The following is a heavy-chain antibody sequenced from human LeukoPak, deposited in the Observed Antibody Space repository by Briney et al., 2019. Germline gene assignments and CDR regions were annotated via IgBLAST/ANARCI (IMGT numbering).Heavy chain of an antibody. CDR3: ARDTYYYDSSGYDTPFIFDY. J-gene: IGHJ4*02. CDR2: ISSSSSYI. V-gene: IGHV3-21*01. D-gene: IGHD3-22*01. Sequence: NPGGSLRLSCAASGFTFSSYSMNWVRQAPGKGLEWVSSISSSSSYIYYADSVKGRFTISRDNAKNSLYLQMNSLRAEDTAVYYCARDTYYYDSSGYDTPFIFDYWGQGTLVTVSS. CDR1: GFTFSSYS.